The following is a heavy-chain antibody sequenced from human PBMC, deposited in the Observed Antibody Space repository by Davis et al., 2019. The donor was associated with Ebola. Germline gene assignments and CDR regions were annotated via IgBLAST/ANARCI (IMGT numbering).Heavy chain of an antibody. CDR1: GFTFSDYY. Sequence: GESLKISCAASGFTFSDYYISWLRQAPGKGLEWVSYISSSGSTIYYADSVKGRFTISRDNAKNSLYLQMNSLRAEDTAVYYCARGGYCTGGVCGNDYWGQGTLVTVSS. CDR2: ISSSGSTI. V-gene: IGHV3-11*01. J-gene: IGHJ4*02. D-gene: IGHD2-8*02. CDR3: ARGGYCTGGVCGNDY.